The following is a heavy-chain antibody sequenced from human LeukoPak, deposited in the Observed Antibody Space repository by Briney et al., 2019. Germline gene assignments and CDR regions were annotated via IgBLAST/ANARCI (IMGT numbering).Heavy chain of an antibody. Sequence: GGSLRLSCAASGFTVSSNYMSWVRQAPGKGLEWVSRINSDGINTSYADSVKGRFTISRDNAKNTLNLQMNSLRAEDTAVYYCARDLGQYHDTSDNWFDPWGQGTLVTVSS. V-gene: IGHV3-74*01. CDR1: GFTVSSNY. D-gene: IGHD3-22*01. CDR3: ARDLGQYHDTSDNWFDP. J-gene: IGHJ5*02. CDR2: INSDGINT.